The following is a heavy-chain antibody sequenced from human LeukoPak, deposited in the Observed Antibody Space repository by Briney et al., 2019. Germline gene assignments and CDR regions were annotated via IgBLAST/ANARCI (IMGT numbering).Heavy chain of an antibody. J-gene: IGHJ3*02. CDR1: GFTFSSYA. CDR2: ISYDGSNK. V-gene: IGHV3-30-3*01. D-gene: IGHD2-2*01. CDR3: AREADEVPAAILSPRKDAFDI. Sequence: PGGSLRLSCAASGFTFSSYAVHWVRQAPGKGLEWVAVISYDGSNKYYADSVKGRFTISRDNSKNTLYLQMNSLRAEDTAVYYCAREADEVPAAILSPRKDAFDIWGQGTMVTVSS.